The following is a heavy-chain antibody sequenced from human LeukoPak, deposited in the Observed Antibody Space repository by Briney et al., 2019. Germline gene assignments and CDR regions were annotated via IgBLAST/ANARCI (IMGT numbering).Heavy chain of an antibody. CDR1: GGSISTYY. CDR2: IYYSGST. V-gene: IGHV4-59*01. J-gene: IGHJ4*02. Sequence: MASETLSLTCSVSGGSISTYYWTWIRQPPGKGLEWIGYIYYSGSTNYNPSLKSRVTISLDTSKNQFSLKLSSVTAADTAVYYCARAILSGYPDSWGQGTLVIVFS. CDR3: ARAILSGYPDS. D-gene: IGHD3-3*01.